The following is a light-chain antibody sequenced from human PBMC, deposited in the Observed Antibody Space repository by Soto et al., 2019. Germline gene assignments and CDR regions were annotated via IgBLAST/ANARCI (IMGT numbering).Light chain of an antibody. J-gene: IGLJ1*01. CDR2: GVT. V-gene: IGLV2-14*01. CDR3: SSYTSRATVV. Sequence: QSVLTQPSSVSGSPGQSITISCTGPISDVGGYDSVSWYQKQPDKAPKLLIYGVTNRPSGVSSRFSGSKSGNTASLTISGLRTDDEADYFCSSYTSRATVVFGTGTKVTVL. CDR1: ISDVGGYDS.